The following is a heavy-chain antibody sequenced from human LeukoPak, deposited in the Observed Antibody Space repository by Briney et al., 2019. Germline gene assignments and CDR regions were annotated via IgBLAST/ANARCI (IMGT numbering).Heavy chain of an antibody. CDR2: IYYSGST. Sequence: SETLSLTCTVSGGSISSYYWSWIRQPPGKGLEWIGYIYYSGSTNYNPSLKSRDTISVDTSKNQFSLKLSSVTAADTAVYYCARAPIVVVPATTVPDAFDIWGQGTMVTVSS. V-gene: IGHV4-59*01. CDR3: ARAPIVVVPATTVPDAFDI. D-gene: IGHD2-2*01. CDR1: GGSISSYY. J-gene: IGHJ3*02.